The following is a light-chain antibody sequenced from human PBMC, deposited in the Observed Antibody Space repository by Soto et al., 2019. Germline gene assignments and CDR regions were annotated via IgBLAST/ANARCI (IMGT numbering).Light chain of an antibody. CDR1: SSDIGDYDY. CDR2: EVT. V-gene: IGLV2-14*01. J-gene: IGLJ2*01. CDR3: TSYTNSKAYIL. Sequence: QSALTQPASVSGSPGQSITISCTGTSSDIGDYDYVSWYQHLPGKAPKLVICEVTSRPSGISDRFSGSKSGNTASLTISGLQAEDEADYFCTSYTNSKAYILFGGGTKVTVL.